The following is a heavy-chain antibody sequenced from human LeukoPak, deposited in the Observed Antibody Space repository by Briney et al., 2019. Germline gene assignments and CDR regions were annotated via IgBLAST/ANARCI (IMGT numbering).Heavy chain of an antibody. Sequence: GRSLRLSCAASGFTFSSYGMHWVRQAPGKGLEWVAVMWYDGSNKFYADSVKGRFTISRDNSKNTLYLQMNSLRAEDTAVYFCARGLMLWSGSFRPASGPYYFDYWVQGTLVTVSS. CDR3: ARGLMLWSGSFRPASGPYYFDY. CDR2: MWYDGSNK. V-gene: IGHV3-33*01. CDR1: GFTFSSYG. J-gene: IGHJ4*02. D-gene: IGHD3-3*01.